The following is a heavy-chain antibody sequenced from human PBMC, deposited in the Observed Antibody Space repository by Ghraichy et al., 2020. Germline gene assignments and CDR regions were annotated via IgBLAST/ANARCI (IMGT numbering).Heavy chain of an antibody. Sequence: GGSLRLSCAASGFTFNTYYMTWVRQAPGKGLEWVANIKQDGSEKYYVDSVKGRFTISRDNAKDSVYLQMNSLRAEDTAVYDCGRGGYIYGSNPIDYWGQGSQVIVSS. CDR3: GRGGYIYGSNPIDY. CDR1: GFTFNTYY. CDR2: IKQDGSEK. D-gene: IGHD5-18*01. V-gene: IGHV3-7*04. J-gene: IGHJ4*02.